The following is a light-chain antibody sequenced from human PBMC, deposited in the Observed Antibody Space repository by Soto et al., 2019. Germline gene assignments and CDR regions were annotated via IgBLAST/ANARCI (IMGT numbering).Light chain of an antibody. Sequence: SYELTQPPSVSVAPGKTARITCGGNNIGNKNVHWYQQKPGQAPVLVIYYDSDRPSGIPERFSGSNSGNTATLTISRVEAGDEADYYCQVWDSSSDHLYVFGTGTKVTVL. V-gene: IGLV3-21*04. CDR1: NIGNKN. J-gene: IGLJ1*01. CDR3: QVWDSSSDHLYV. CDR2: YDS.